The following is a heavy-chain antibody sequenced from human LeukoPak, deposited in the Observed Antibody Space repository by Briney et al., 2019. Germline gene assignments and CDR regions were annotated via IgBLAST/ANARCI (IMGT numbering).Heavy chain of an antibody. CDR2: MNPNRGNT. CDR1: GYTFTSYD. D-gene: IGHD1-26*01. Sequence: GASVKVSCKASGYTFTSYDINWVRQATGQGLEWMGWMNPNRGNTGYAQKFQGRVTITRNNSISTAYMELSSLRSEDTAVYYVARGKWELLYYYYYMDVWGKGTTVTVSS. J-gene: IGHJ6*03. CDR3: ARGKWELLYYYYYMDV. V-gene: IGHV1-8*03.